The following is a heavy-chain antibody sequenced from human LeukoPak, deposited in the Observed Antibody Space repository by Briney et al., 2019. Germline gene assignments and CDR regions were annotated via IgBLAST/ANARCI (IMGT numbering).Heavy chain of an antibody. V-gene: IGHV4-59*01. CDR1: GGSISSYY. Sequence: PSETLSLTCTVSGGSISSYYWSWIRQPPGKGLEWIGYIYYSGSTNYNPSPKSRVTISVDTSKNQFSLKLSSVTAADTAVYYCARFSVAATGGFDYWGQGTLVTVSS. CDR3: ARFSVAATGGFDY. J-gene: IGHJ4*02. D-gene: IGHD6-19*01. CDR2: IYYSGST.